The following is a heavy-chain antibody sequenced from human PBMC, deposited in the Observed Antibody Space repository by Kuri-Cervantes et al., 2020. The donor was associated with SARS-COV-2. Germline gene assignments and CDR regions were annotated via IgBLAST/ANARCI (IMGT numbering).Heavy chain of an antibody. CDR2: IWYDGSNK. CDR1: GFTFSSYG. CDR3: ARVPIAAAGGHYYYYYMDV. V-gene: IGHV3-33*01. Sequence: GESLKISCAASGFTFSSYGMHWVRQAPGKGLEWVAVIWYDGSNKYYADSVKGRFTISRDNSKNTLYLQMNSLRAEDTAVYYCARVPIAAAGGHYYYYYMDVWGKGTTVTVSS. J-gene: IGHJ6*03. D-gene: IGHD6-13*01.